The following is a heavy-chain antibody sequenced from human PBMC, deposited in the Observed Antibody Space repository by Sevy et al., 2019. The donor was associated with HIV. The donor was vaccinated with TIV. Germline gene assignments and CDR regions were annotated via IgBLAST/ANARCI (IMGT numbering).Heavy chain of an antibody. V-gene: IGHV3-23*01. Sequence: GGSLRLSCAASGFPFSNFAMSWVRQAPGKGLEWVSTLIGGGSRTYYADSVTGRFLISRENSGNTLYLQMTSLRAEDTAIYYCAKRRVQSGLSGGGANYGMDVCGRGTTVTVSS. J-gene: IGHJ6*02. CDR2: LIGGGSRT. D-gene: IGHD2-8*02. CDR3: AKRRVQSGLSGGGANYGMDV. CDR1: GFPFSNFA.